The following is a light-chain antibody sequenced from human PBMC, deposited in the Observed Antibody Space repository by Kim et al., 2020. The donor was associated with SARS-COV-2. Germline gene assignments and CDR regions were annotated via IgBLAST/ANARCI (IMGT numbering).Light chain of an antibody. CDR3: ATWDNSLCAWV. CDR1: SSNIGRNV. V-gene: IGLV1-51*01. J-gene: IGLJ3*02. Sequence: QSVLTQPPSVSAAPGQKVTISCSGGSSNIGRNVVSWYQQVPGTAPKLLIYDNNRQPSGIPDRFSGSKSGTSATLDITGLQTGDEADYYFATWDNSLCAWVFGGGTQRTVL. CDR2: DNN.